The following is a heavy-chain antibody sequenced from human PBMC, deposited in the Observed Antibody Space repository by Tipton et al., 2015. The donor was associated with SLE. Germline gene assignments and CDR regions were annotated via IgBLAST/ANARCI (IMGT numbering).Heavy chain of an antibody. V-gene: IGHV4-59*01. CDR3: ARDPYGDASYYFDY. J-gene: IGHJ4*02. CDR1: GDSISSVY. Sequence: TLSLTCTVSGDSISSVYWSWIRQPPGKGLEWIGYIYYSGRTNYNPSLRSRVTISVDTSKNQFSLKLSSVTAADTAVYYCARDPYGDASYYFDYWGQGTLVTVSS. D-gene: IGHD4/OR15-4a*01. CDR2: IYYSGRT.